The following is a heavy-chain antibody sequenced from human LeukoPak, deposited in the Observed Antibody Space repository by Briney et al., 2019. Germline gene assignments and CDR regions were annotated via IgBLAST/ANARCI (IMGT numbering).Heavy chain of an antibody. Sequence: SSETLSLTCAVSGYSISSGYYWGWIRQPPGKGLEWIGSIYHSGSTYYNPSLKSRVTISVDTSKNQSSLKLSSVTAADTAVYYCARGPYYYNSSGYYRGYWGQGTLVTVSS. CDR1: GYSISSGYY. CDR2: IYHSGST. D-gene: IGHD3-22*01. CDR3: ARGPYYYNSSGYYRGY. J-gene: IGHJ4*02. V-gene: IGHV4-38-2*01.